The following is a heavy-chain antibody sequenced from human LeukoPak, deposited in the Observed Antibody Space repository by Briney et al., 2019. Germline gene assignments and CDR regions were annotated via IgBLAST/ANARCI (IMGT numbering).Heavy chain of an antibody. J-gene: IGHJ3*02. D-gene: IGHD3-22*01. CDR3: ARGVEDYYDSSGAFDI. Sequence: SETLSVTCTVSGGSISSGDYYWSWIRQPPGKGLEWIGYIYYSGSTYYNPSLKSRVTISVDTSKNQFSLKLSSVTAADTAVYYCARGVEDYYDSSGAFDIWGQGTMVTVSS. V-gene: IGHV4-30-4*01. CDR2: IYYSGST. CDR1: GGSISSGDYY.